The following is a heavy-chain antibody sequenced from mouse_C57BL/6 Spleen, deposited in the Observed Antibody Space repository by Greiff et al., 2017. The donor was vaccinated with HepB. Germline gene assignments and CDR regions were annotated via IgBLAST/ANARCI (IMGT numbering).Heavy chain of an antibody. CDR1: GYTFTSYW. Sequence: QVQLQQPGAELVKPGASVKMSCKASGYTFTSYWITWVKQRPGQGLEWIGDIYPGSGSTNYNEKFKSKATLTVDTSSSTAYMQLSSLTSEDSAVYYCARAGDLYYDDDVPRYFDVWGTGTTVTVSS. V-gene: IGHV1-55*01. J-gene: IGHJ1*03. CDR3: ARAGDLYYDDDVPRYFDV. D-gene: IGHD2-4*01. CDR2: IYPGSGST.